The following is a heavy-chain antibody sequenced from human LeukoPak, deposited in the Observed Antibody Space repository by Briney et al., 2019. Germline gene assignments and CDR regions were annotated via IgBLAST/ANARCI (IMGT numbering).Heavy chain of an antibody. V-gene: IGHV3-53*01. Sequence: GGSLRLSCAASGFTVSSNYMSWVRQAPGKGLEWVSVIYSGGSTYYADSVKGRFTISRDNSKNTLYLQMNSLRAEDTAVYYCARGTDYGDYVLNFQHWGQGTLVTVSS. CDR2: IYSGGST. CDR1: GFTVSSNY. D-gene: IGHD4-17*01. CDR3: ARGTDYGDYVLNFQH. J-gene: IGHJ1*01.